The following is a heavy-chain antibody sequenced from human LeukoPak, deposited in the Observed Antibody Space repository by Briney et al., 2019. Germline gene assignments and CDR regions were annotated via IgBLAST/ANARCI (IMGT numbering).Heavy chain of an antibody. CDR3: ARLEILWSSIDY. J-gene: IGHJ4*02. CDR1: GDSISSRSYF. V-gene: IGHV4-39*01. D-gene: IGHD2-21*01. CDR2: MFFNGST. Sequence: PETLSLTCTVSGDSISSRSYFWGWIRQPPGKGLEWIGSMFFNGSTHYSPSLKSRVTISVDTSKNQVSLKLSSVTAADTAVYYCARLEILWSSIDYWGQGTLDSVFS.